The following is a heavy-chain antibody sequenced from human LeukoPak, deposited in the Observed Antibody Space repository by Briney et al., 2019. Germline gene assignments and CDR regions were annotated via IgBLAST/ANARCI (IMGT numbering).Heavy chain of an antibody. V-gene: IGHV4-61*02. Sequence: PSETLSLTCTVSGGSISSNSYYRSWIRQPAGKGLEWIGRIYTSGSTDYNPSLKSRVTISVDTSKNQFSLKLSSVTAADTAVYYCARLGYSYGYRDDAGAFDIWGQGTMVTVSS. D-gene: IGHD5-18*01. CDR3: ARLGYSYGYRDDAGAFDI. CDR1: GGSISSNSYY. J-gene: IGHJ3*02. CDR2: IYTSGST.